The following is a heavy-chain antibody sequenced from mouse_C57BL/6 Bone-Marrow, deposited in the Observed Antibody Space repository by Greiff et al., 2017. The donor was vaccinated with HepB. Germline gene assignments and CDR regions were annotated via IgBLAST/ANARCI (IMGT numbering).Heavy chain of an antibody. CDR1: GFSLTSYG. CDR3: ASHYYGSSPFAY. Sequence: VQRVESGPGLVAPSQSLSITCTVSGFSLTSYGVDWVRQSPGKGLEWLGVIWGVGSTNNNSALKSRLSISKDNSKSQVFLKMNRLQTDDTAMYYCASHYYGSSPFAYWGQGTLVTVSA. J-gene: IGHJ3*01. V-gene: IGHV2-6*01. D-gene: IGHD1-1*01. CDR2: IWGVGST.